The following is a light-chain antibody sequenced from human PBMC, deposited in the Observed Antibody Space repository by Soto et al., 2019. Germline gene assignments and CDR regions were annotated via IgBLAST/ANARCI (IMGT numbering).Light chain of an antibody. CDR1: QGISTY. V-gene: IGKV1-8*01. CDR2: AAS. Sequence: AIRMAQSPFAFSASRGDRVTSSCRASQGISTYSAWYQQKPGKAPNLLIYAASTLQSGVPSRFSGSGSGTDFTLTISFLQSEDFATYYCQQVNTFPITFGQGTRLEIK. CDR3: QQVNTFPIT. J-gene: IGKJ5*01.